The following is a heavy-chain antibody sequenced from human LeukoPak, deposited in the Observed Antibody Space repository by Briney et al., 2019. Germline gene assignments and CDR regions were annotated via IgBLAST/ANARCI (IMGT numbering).Heavy chain of an antibody. CDR2: INHSGST. J-gene: IGHJ3*02. CDR3: ARVGGYYRRHAFDI. D-gene: IGHD3-3*01. Sequence: DPSETLSLTCAVYGGSFSGYYWSWIRQPPGKGLEWIGEINHSGSTNYNPPLKSRVTISVDTSKNQFSLKLSSVTAADTAVYYCARVGGYYRRHAFDIWGQGTMVTVSS. V-gene: IGHV4-34*01. CDR1: GGSFSGYY.